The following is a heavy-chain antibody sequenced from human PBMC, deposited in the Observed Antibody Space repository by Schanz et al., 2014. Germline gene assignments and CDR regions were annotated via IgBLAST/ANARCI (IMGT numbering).Heavy chain of an antibody. CDR2: ISGGGGTI. D-gene: IGHD5-12*01. CDR1: GFNFSDYA. V-gene: IGHV3-23*01. Sequence: EVHLLESGGGLVPPGGSLRLSCAASGFNFSDYAMCWVRQAPGKGLEWVSAISGGGGTIYYADSVKGRFTISRDNAENTLFLQMNSLRAEDTAVYYCARKVVATIGGYYDNWGQGTLVIVSS. J-gene: IGHJ4*02. CDR3: ARKVVATIGGYYDN.